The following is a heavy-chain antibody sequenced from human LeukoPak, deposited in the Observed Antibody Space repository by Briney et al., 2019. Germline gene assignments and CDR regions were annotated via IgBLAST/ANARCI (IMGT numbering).Heavy chain of an antibody. Sequence: PSETLSLTCTVSGGSISSGDYYWSWIRQPPGKGLEWIGYIDHSGSTYYNPSLKSRVTISVDTSKNQFSLKLSSVTAADTAVYYCARDSGDQGGLDYWGQGTLVTVSS. D-gene: IGHD3-10*01. J-gene: IGHJ4*02. CDR1: GGSISSGDYY. V-gene: IGHV4-30-4*01. CDR3: ARDSGDQGGLDY. CDR2: IDHSGST.